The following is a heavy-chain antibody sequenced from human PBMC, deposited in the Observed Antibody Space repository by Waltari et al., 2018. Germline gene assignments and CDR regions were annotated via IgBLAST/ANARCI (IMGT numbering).Heavy chain of an antibody. CDR1: GGSISSSSYY. Sequence: QLQLQESGPGLVKPSETLSLTCTVSGGSISSSSYYWGWIRQPPGKGLEWIGSIYYSGSTYYNPSLKSRVTISVDTSKNQFSLKLSSVTAADTAVYYCARGPRFLEWLLLPYMDVWGKGTTVTVSS. D-gene: IGHD3-3*01. V-gene: IGHV4-39*07. CDR2: IYYSGST. CDR3: ARGPRFLEWLLLPYMDV. J-gene: IGHJ6*03.